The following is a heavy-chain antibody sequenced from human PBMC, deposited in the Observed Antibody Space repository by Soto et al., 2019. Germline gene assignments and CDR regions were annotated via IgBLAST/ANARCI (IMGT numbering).Heavy chain of an antibody. CDR2: ISGSGGST. D-gene: IGHD6-13*01. CDR1: GFTLSSYA. CDR3: AKLAAAGTDVPFDY. Sequence: PVGSLRLSCAASGFTLSSYAMSLVRQAPGKGLEWVSAISGSGGSTYYADSVKGRFTISRDNSKNTLYLQMNSLRAEDTAVYYCAKLAAAGTDVPFDYWGQGTLVTVSS. V-gene: IGHV3-23*01. J-gene: IGHJ4*02.